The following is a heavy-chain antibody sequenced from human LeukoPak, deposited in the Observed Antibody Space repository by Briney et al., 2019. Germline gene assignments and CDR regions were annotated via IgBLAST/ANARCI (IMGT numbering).Heavy chain of an antibody. CDR2: KYYSGSA. V-gene: IGHV4-31*03. CDR1: GVSVSDGRYH. D-gene: IGHD2-2*01. J-gene: IGHJ3*02. CDR3: ATPYCSSISCLDVFNM. Sequence: SQTLSLTCNVSGVSVSDGRYHWTWIRQHPGKGLEWIGYKYYSGSAKYNPSLKSRLTISIDTSKNQFSLQLSSVTAADTATYYCATPYCSSISCLDVFNMWGQGTRVTVSS.